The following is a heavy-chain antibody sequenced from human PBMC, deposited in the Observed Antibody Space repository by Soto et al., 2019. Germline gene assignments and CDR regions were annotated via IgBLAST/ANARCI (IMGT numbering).Heavy chain of an antibody. V-gene: IGHV4-34*01. CDR3: ARGISVGYSSSWYGLMSSYFDY. J-gene: IGHJ4*02. CDR2: INHSGST. Sequence: SETLSLTCAVYGGSFSGYYWSWIRQPPGKGLEWIGEINHSGSTNYNPSLKSRVTISVDTSKNQFSLKLSSVTAADTAVYYCARGISVGYSSSWYGLMSSYFDYWGQGTLVTVSS. D-gene: IGHD6-13*01. CDR1: GGSFSGYY.